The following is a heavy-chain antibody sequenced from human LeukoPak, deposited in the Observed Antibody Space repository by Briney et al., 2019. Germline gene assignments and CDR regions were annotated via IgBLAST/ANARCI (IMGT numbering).Heavy chain of an antibody. Sequence: PSETLSLTCTVSGGSVSSSSYYWGWIRQPPGKGLEWTGRIFFSGSTYCNPSLKSRVTISIDTSKNQFSLKLSSVTAADTAVYYCARLAPYYYDSSGYPWGQGTLVTVSS. CDR3: ARLAPYYYDSSGYP. CDR2: IFFSGST. D-gene: IGHD3-22*01. V-gene: IGHV4-39*01. CDR1: GGSVSSSSYY. J-gene: IGHJ5*02.